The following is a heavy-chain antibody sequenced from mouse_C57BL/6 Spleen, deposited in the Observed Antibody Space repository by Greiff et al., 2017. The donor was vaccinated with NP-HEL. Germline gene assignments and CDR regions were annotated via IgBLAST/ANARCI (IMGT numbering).Heavy chain of an antibody. J-gene: IGHJ4*01. Sequence: EVQLQQSGPELVKPGASVKISCKASGYSFTGYYMNWVKQSPEKSLEWIGEINPSTGGTTYNQKFKAKATLTVDKSSSTAYMQLKSLTSEDSAVYYCARSSKMGAMDYWGQGTSVTVSS. D-gene: IGHD2-3*01. CDR2: INPSTGGT. V-gene: IGHV1-42*01. CDR1: GYSFTGYY. CDR3: ARSSKMGAMDY.